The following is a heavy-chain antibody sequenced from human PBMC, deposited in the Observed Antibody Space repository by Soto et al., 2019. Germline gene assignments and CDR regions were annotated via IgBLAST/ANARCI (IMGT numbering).Heavy chain of an antibody. D-gene: IGHD3-10*01. V-gene: IGHV3-30-3*01. CDR1: GIPFSNYA. CDR2: ISYDGSTK. Sequence: QVQLVESGGGVVQPGRSLRLSCAASGIPFSNYAMHWVRQAPGKGLEWVTFISYDGSTKYYADSVKGRFTISRDNSKNTLYLQMNSLTADDTAGYYCARARGSGRYFDYWGQGTLVTVAS. J-gene: IGHJ4*02. CDR3: ARARGSGRYFDY.